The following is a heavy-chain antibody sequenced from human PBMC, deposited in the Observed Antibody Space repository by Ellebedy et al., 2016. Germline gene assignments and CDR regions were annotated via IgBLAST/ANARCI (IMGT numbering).Heavy chain of an antibody. D-gene: IGHD3-10*01. Sequence: ASVKVSCXASGYTFTSYDINWVRQATGQGLEWMGWISAYNGNTNYAQKLQGRVTMTTDTSTSTAYMELRSLRSDDTAVYYCAGASMVRGELYYYYGMDVWGQGTTVTVSS. CDR1: GYTFTSYD. J-gene: IGHJ6*02. CDR2: ISAYNGNT. V-gene: IGHV1-18*01. CDR3: AGASMVRGELYYYYGMDV.